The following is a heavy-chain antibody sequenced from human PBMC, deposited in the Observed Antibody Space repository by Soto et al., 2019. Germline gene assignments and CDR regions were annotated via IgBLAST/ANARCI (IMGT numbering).Heavy chain of an antibody. V-gene: IGHV3-21*06. CDR3: ARAHEVAWFDS. D-gene: IGHD2-15*01. CDR1: GFSFSSYT. CDR2: ITNRGTHT. Sequence: GGALRLSCTASGFSFSSYTMNWVRQAPGKGLQWVASITNRGTHTYSADSVKGRFTISRDNDKNSLYLQMNNLRAEDTATYYCARAHEVAWFDSWGLGTLVTVSS. J-gene: IGHJ5*01.